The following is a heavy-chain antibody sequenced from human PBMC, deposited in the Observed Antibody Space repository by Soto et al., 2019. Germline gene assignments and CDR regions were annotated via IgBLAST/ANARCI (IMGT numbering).Heavy chain of an antibody. CDR3: ARVRYSSSSPYSYGMGV. D-gene: IGHD6-6*01. J-gene: IGHJ6*02. CDR2: INHSGST. Sequence: SETLSLTCAVYGGSFSGYYWSWIRQPPGKGLEWIGEINHSGSTNNNPTLKSRVTISVDTSKNQSSLKLTSVTAADTAVYYCARVRYSSSSPYSYGMGVWGQGTTVTVSS. V-gene: IGHV4-34*01. CDR1: GGSFSGYY.